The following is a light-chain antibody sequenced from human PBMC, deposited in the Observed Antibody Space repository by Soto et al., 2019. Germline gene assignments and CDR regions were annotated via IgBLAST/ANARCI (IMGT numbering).Light chain of an antibody. J-gene: IGLJ2*01. Sequence: QSVLTQAPSVSGAPGQRVTISCTGSSSNIGAGYDVHWYHQLPGTAPKLLIYATNNRPSGVPDRFSVSKSGTSASLAITGLQAEHEADYSCQSYDSSLSGVFGGGTKLTVL. CDR3: QSYDSSLSGV. CDR1: SSNIGAGYD. V-gene: IGLV1-40*01. CDR2: ATN.